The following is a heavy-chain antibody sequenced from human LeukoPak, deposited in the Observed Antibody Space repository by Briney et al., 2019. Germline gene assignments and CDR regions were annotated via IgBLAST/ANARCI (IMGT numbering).Heavy chain of an antibody. D-gene: IGHD3-10*01. Sequence: PSETLSLICSVSGGSISSSNYYWGWIRQPPGKGLEWIGTIYYSGTTYYNPSLESRVTISEGMSKNQFSLTLRSVTAADTAVYYCARQISDYYYYYIDVWGKGTTVTVSS. CDR1: GGSISSSNYY. J-gene: IGHJ6*03. CDR3: ARQISDYYYYYIDV. CDR2: IYYSGTT. V-gene: IGHV4-39*01.